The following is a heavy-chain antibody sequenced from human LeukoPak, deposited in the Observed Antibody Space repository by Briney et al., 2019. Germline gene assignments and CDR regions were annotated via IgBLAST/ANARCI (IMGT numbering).Heavy chain of an antibody. CDR2: INPSGGST. CDR1: GYTFTSYY. D-gene: IGHD6-19*01. V-gene: IGHV1-46*01. J-gene: IGHJ4*02. Sequence: ASVKVSCKASGYTFTSYYMHWVRQAPGQGLEWMGIINPSGGSTSYAQKLQGRVTMTTDTSTSTAYMELRSLRSDDTAVYYCARDGDQYSSGWFEGYWGQGTLVTVSS. CDR3: ARDGDQYSSGWFEGY.